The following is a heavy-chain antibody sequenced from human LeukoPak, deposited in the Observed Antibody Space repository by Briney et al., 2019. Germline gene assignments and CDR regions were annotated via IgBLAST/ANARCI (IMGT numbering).Heavy chain of an antibody. CDR1: GFTFSTYW. V-gene: IGHV3-7*01. CDR2: MRRDGNEI. Sequence: GGSLGLSCSASGFTFSTYWMSWVRQAPGKGLEWVANMRRDGNEIYYLDAVRGRFTISGDNAPNSLYLQMNSQRAEDTAVYYCAKAPYRPWADRYYYFDYCGQGTLVTVSS. J-gene: IGHJ4*02. CDR3: AKAPYRPWADRYYYFDY. D-gene: IGHD3-16*02.